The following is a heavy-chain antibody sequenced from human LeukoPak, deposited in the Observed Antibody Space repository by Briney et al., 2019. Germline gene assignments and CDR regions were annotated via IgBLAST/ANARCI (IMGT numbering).Heavy chain of an antibody. CDR2: ISYDGSNK. CDR1: GFTFSSYG. Sequence: GGSLRLSCAASGFTFSSYGMHWVRQAPGKGLEWVAVISYDGSNKYYADSVKGRFTISRDNSKNTLYLQMNSLRAEDTAVYYCARDVYYYDSSGRFDYWGQGTLVTVSS. V-gene: IGHV3-30*03. D-gene: IGHD3-22*01. J-gene: IGHJ4*02. CDR3: ARDVYYYDSSGRFDY.